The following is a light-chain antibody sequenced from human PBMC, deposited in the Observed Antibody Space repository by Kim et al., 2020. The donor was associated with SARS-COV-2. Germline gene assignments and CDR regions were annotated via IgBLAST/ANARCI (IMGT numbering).Light chain of an antibody. J-gene: IGKJ1*01. V-gene: IGKV1-39*01. CDR2: STS. Sequence: ASVGDRVTITCRTSQSITSYLNWYQQKPGKGPKLLIYSTSTLQSGVPSRFSGSGSGTDFTLTISSLQPEDFATYYCQQSYTIPWTFGQGTKVDIK. CDR1: QSITSY. CDR3: QQSYTIPWT.